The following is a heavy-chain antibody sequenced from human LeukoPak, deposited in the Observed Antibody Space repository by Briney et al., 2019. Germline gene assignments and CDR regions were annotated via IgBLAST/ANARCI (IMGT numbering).Heavy chain of an antibody. J-gene: IGHJ5*02. D-gene: IGHD2-2*01. CDR3: ARDDCSSISCYHNWFDP. V-gene: IGHV3-7*01. CDR1: GFTFSSYW. CDR2: INQDGSEK. Sequence: GGSLRLSCAASGFTFSSYWMSWVRQAPGKGLEWGANINQDGSEKYYVDSVKGRLTISRDNAKNSLYLQMNSLRAEDTAVYYCARDDCSSISCYHNWFDPWGQGTLVTVSS.